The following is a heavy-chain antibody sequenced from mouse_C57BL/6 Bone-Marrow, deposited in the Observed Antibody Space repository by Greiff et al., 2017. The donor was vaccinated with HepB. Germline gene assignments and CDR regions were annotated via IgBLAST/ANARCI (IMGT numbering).Heavy chain of an antibody. CDR2: ISSGSSTI. Sequence: EVKLQESGGGLVKPGGSLKLSCAASGFTFSDYGMHWVRQAPEKGLEWVAYISSGSSTIYYADTVKGRFTISRDNAKNTLFLQMTSRRSEDTAMYYCADGSYAMDYWGKGTSVTVSS. CDR3: ADGSYAMDY. D-gene: IGHD1-1*01. J-gene: IGHJ4*01. V-gene: IGHV5-17*01. CDR1: GFTFSDYG.